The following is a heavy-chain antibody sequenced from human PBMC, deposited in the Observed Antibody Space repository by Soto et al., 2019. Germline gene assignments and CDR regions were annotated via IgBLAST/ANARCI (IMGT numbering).Heavy chain of an antibody. CDR3: ARDHPHSYGVYYFDY. J-gene: IGHJ4*02. D-gene: IGHD5-18*01. CDR1: GGSISSYY. V-gene: IGHV4-59*01. Sequence: SETLSLTCTVSGGSISSYYWSWIRQSPGKGLEWIGYIYSSGSTHYNPSLQNRVTISIDTSKNQVSLKVNSATAADTAVYYCARDHPHSYGVYYFDYWGQGTPVTVSS. CDR2: IYSSGST.